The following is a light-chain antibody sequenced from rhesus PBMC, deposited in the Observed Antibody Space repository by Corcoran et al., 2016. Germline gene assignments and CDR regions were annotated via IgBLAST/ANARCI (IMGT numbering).Light chain of an antibody. J-gene: IGKJ1*01. V-gene: IGKV3-35*01. CDR2: DAS. CDR3: QQASNWPLT. Sequence: EMVMTQSPATLSLSPGERATLSCRARQSVSRNLAWYQQKLGQAPRLLNYDASHRVTGIPDRFSGRGSGTDFTLPISSLEPEDVGVYYFQQASNWPLTFGQGTKVEIK. CDR1: QSVSRN.